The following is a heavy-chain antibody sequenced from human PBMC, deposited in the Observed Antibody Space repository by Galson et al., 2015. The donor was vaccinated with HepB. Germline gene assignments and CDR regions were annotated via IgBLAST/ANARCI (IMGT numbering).Heavy chain of an antibody. CDR1: GFTFSNAW. Sequence: SLRLSCAASGFTFSNAWMNWVRQAPGKGLEWVGRIKSKTDGGTTDYAAPVKGRFTISRDDSKNTLYLQMNSLKTEDTAVYYCTTGDGYKSPGFDYWGQGILVTVSS. CDR3: TTGDGYKSPGFDY. V-gene: IGHV3-15*07. CDR2: IKSKTDGGTT. J-gene: IGHJ4*02. D-gene: IGHD5-24*01.